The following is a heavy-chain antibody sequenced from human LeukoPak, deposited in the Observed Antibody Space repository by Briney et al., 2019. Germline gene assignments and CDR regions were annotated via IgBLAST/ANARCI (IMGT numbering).Heavy chain of an antibody. V-gene: IGHV4-34*01. CDR1: GGSFSGYY. Sequence: SETLSLTCAVYGGSFSGYYWSWIRQPPGKGLEWIGSIYYSGSTYYNPSLKSRVTISVDTSKNQFSLKLSSVTAADTAVYYCARSLITMVRGVIPFDYWGQGTLVTVSS. J-gene: IGHJ4*02. CDR3: ARSLITMVRGVIPFDY. D-gene: IGHD3-10*01. CDR2: IYYSGST.